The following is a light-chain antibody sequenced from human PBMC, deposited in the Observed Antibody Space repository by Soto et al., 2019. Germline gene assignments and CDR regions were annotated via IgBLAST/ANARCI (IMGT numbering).Light chain of an antibody. Sequence: EIVLTQSPATLSLSPGDRAALFCRASQSVGSNYLAWYQQKPGQAPRLLIYRTSSRSAGIPDRFSGSGSGTGFTLTISRLEPEDFAVYYCHQYGSSPQTFGQGTKVDIK. J-gene: IGKJ1*01. CDR2: RTS. CDR3: HQYGSSPQT. V-gene: IGKV3-20*01. CDR1: QSVGSNY.